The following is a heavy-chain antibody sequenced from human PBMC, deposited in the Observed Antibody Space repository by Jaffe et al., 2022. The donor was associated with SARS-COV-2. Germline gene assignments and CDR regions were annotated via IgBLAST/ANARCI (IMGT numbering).Heavy chain of an antibody. Sequence: QVQLVESGGGVVQPGRSLRLSCAASGFTFSSYGMHWVRQAPGKGLEWVAVIWYDGSNKYYADSVKGRFTISRDNSKNTLYLQMNSLRAEDTAVYYCARGGQADCYGMDVWGQGTTVTVSS. CDR3: ARGGQADCYGMDV. CDR2: IWYDGSNK. V-gene: IGHV3-33*01. CDR1: GFTFSSYG. J-gene: IGHJ6*02.